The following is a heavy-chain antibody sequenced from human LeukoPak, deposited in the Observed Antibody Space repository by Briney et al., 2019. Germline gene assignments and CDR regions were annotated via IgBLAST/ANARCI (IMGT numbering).Heavy chain of an antibody. J-gene: IGHJ5*02. D-gene: IGHD4-17*01. CDR1: GGSISSYY. V-gene: IGHV4-59*01. CDR3: ARKGHDYGDYGDWFDP. CDR2: IYYSGST. Sequence: PSETLSLTWTVSGGSISSYYWSWIRQPPGKGLEWIGYIYYSGSTNYNPSLKSRVTISVDTSKNQFSLKLSSVTAADTAVYYCARKGHDYGDYGDWFDPWGQGTLVTVSS.